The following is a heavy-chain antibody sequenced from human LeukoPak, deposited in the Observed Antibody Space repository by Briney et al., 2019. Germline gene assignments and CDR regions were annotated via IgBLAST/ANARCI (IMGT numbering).Heavy chain of an antibody. D-gene: IGHD3/OR15-3a*01. CDR3: ARVGGQVY. Sequence: PSETLSLTCAVYGGSFSGYYWSWIRQPAGKGLEYIGRIYTGGSTNYNPSLKSRVTISLDTSKNQFSLKLRSVTAADTAVYYCARVGGQVYWGQGTLVTVSS. CDR1: GGSFSGYY. V-gene: IGHV4-59*10. J-gene: IGHJ4*02. CDR2: IYTGGST.